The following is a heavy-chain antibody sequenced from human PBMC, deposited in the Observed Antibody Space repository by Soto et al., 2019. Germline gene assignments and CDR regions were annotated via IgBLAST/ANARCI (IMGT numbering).Heavy chain of an antibody. V-gene: IGHV4-59*01. D-gene: IGHD2-2*01. CDR3: ARDQVVLVPAAMDYYYYYGMDV. Sequence: QVQLQESGPGLVKPSETLSLTCTVSGGSISSYYWSWIRQPPGKGLEWIGYIYYSGSTNYNPSLKSRVTISVDTSKNQFSLKLSSVTAADTAVYYCARDQVVLVPAAMDYYYYYGMDVWGQGTTVTVSS. J-gene: IGHJ6*02. CDR2: IYYSGST. CDR1: GGSISSYY.